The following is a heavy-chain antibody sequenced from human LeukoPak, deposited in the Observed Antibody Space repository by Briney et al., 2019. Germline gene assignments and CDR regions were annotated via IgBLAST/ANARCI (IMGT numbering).Heavy chain of an antibody. CDR2: ISSSSSYI. CDR1: GFTFSSYS. J-gene: IGHJ6*02. CDR3: ARGAPLNGMDV. V-gene: IGHV3-21*01. Sequence: GGSLRLSCAASGFTFSSYSMNWVRQAPGKGLEWVSSISSSSSYIYYADSVKGRVTISRDNAKNSLYLQMNSLRAEDTAVYYCARGAPLNGMDVWGQGTTVTVSS.